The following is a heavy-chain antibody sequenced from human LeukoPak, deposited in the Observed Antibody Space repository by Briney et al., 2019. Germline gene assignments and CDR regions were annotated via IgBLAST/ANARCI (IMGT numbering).Heavy chain of an antibody. CDR1: GGTFSSYA. CDR3: ARGSRTKYGSGSYYQIDY. J-gene: IGHJ4*02. CDR2: IIPIFGTA. Sequence: GASVKVSCKASGGTFSSYAISWVRQAPGQGLEWMGGIIPIFGTANYAQKFQGRVTIITDEFTSTAYTELSSLRSEDTAVYYCARGSRTKYGSGSYYQIDYWGQGTLVTVSS. V-gene: IGHV1-69*05. D-gene: IGHD3-10*01.